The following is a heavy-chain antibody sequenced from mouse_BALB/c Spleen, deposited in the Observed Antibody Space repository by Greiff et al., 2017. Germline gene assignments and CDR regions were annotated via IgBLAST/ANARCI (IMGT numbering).Heavy chain of an antibody. Sequence: QVHVKQSGAELVRPGVSVKISCKGSGYTFTDYAMPWVKQSHAKSLEWIGVISTYYGDASYTQKFKGKATMTVDKSSSTAYMELARLTSEDSAIYYCARDKFSTTARGYAMDYWGQGTSVTVSS. D-gene: IGHD1-2*01. J-gene: IGHJ4*01. CDR3: ARDKFSTTARGYAMDY. V-gene: IGHV1S137*01. CDR2: ISTYYGDA. CDR1: GYTFTDYA.